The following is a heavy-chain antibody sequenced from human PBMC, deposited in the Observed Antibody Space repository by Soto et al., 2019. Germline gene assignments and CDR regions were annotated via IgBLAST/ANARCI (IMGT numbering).Heavy chain of an antibody. CDR3: ASSMGRGGNDY. Sequence: EVQLVESGGGLVQPGGSLRLSCAASGFTFSDYWMSWVRQAPGKGMECVANIKTDGSEKYYVDPVKGRFTISRDNAKNSLYLQMNSLRAEDTAVYYCASSMGRGGNDYWGQGTLVAVYS. J-gene: IGHJ4*02. V-gene: IGHV3-7*05. CDR1: GFTFSDYW. CDR2: IKTDGSEK. D-gene: IGHD3-10*01.